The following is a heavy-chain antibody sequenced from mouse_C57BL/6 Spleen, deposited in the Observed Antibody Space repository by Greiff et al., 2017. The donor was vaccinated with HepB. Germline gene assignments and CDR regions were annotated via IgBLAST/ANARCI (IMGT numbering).Heavy chain of an antibody. J-gene: IGHJ1*03. CDR2: IYWDDDK. CDR3: ARVYYYGSSWYFDV. V-gene: IGHV8-12*01. D-gene: IGHD1-1*01. Sequence: QVTLKVCGPGILQSSQTLSLTCSFSGFSLSTSGMGVSWIRQPSGKGLEWLAHIYWDDDKRYNPSLKRRLTISKDTSRNQVFLKITSVDTAETATYYCARVYYYGSSWYFDVWGTGTTVTVSS. CDR1: GFSLSTSGMG.